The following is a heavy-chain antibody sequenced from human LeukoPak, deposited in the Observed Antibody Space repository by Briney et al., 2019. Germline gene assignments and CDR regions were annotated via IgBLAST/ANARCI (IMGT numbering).Heavy chain of an antibody. Sequence: PSETLSLTCTVSGGSISSYYWSWIRQPPGKGLEWIGYIYYSGSTKYNPSLKSRVTISVDTSKNQFSLKLSAVTAADTAVYYCARHSSGYFYFDYWGQGTLVTVSS. D-gene: IGHD3-22*01. CDR2: IYYSGST. CDR1: GGSISSYY. J-gene: IGHJ4*02. CDR3: ARHSSGYFYFDY. V-gene: IGHV4-59*08.